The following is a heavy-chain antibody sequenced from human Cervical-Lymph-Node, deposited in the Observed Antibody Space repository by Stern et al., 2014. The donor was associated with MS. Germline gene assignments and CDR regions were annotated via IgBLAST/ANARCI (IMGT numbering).Heavy chain of an antibody. V-gene: IGHV1-18*01. Sequence: VQLVQSGGAVKKPGASVKVSCKASGYTFSSYVISWVRQAPGQGLEWMGWASGYNGKTNYAQKFQGRVTMTTDTSTGTVYMELRSLTSDDTAVYYCARDALGTMIRGIAALDYWGQGTLVTVSS. CDR2: ASGYNGKT. CDR3: ARDALGTMIRGIAALDY. CDR1: GYTFSSYV. J-gene: IGHJ4*02. D-gene: IGHD3-10*01.